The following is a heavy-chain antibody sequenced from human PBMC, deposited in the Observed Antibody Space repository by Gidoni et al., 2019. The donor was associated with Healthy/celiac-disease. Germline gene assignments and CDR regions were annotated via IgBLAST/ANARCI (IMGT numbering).Heavy chain of an antibody. CDR2: ISYDGSNK. V-gene: IGHV3-30-3*01. J-gene: IGHJ2*01. CDR1: GFTFSSYA. D-gene: IGHD2-21*02. CDR3: ARDRTYCGGDCYEPGEEKIYWYFDL. Sequence: QVQLVESGGGVVQPGRSLRLSCAASGFTFSSYAMHWVRPAPGKGLEWVAVISYDGSNKYYADSVKGRFTISRDNSKNTLYLQMNSLRAEDTAVYYCARDRTYCGGDCYEPGEEKIYWYFDLWGRGTLVTVSS.